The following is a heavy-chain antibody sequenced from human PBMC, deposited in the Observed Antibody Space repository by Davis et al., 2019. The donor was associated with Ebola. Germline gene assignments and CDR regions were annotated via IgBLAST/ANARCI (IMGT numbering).Heavy chain of an antibody. Sequence: SVKVSCKASGGTFSSYTISWVRQAPGQGLEWMGRIIPILGIANYAQKFQGRVTITADKSTSTAYMELSSLRSEDTAVYYCARDFEDYGSGHWGQGALVTVSS. V-gene: IGHV1-69*04. D-gene: IGHD3-10*01. CDR2: IIPILGIA. CDR3: ARDFEDYGSGH. CDR1: GGTFSSYT. J-gene: IGHJ4*02.